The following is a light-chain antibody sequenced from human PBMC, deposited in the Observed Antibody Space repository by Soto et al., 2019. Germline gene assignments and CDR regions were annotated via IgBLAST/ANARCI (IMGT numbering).Light chain of an antibody. CDR2: GAS. Sequence: DIQMTQSPFSLPASVGDRVNITCRASQSISNYFNWYQQKPGRAPSLLIHGASSLQGGVPSRFSGSGSGTDFTLTISSLQPEDFTTYYCHQTYSAPLTFGGGTKVEI. J-gene: IGKJ4*01. CDR3: HQTYSAPLT. V-gene: IGKV1-39*01. CDR1: QSISNY.